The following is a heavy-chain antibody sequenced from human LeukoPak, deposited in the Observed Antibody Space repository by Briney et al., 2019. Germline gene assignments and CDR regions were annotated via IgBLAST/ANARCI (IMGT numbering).Heavy chain of an antibody. Sequence: GGSLRLSCAASGFTFSNYWMSWVRQAPGKGLEWVANIKRDGSEKYYVDSVKGRFTISRDNAKNSLYLHMNSLRAEDTAVYYCARDGAAGLRFNWFDPWGQGTLVTVSS. CDR3: ARDGAAGLRFNWFDP. CDR1: GFTFSNYW. V-gene: IGHV3-7*05. D-gene: IGHD3-3*01. CDR2: IKRDGSEK. J-gene: IGHJ5*02.